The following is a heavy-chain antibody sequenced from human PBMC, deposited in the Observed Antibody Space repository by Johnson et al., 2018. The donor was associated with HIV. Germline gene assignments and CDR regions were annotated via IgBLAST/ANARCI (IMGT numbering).Heavy chain of an antibody. V-gene: IGHV3-9*01. J-gene: IGHJ3*02. CDR1: GFTFDDHA. CDR2: ISWNSGSI. CDR3: AKDKGPDDGSSTWYAFDI. Sequence: VQLVESGGGVVQPGRSLRLSCAASGFTFDDHAMHWVRQAPGKGLEWVSGISWNSGSIGYADSVKGRFTISRDNAKNSLYLQMNSLRAEDTALYYCAKDKGPDDGSSTWYAFDIWGQGTMVTVSS. D-gene: IGHD6-6*01.